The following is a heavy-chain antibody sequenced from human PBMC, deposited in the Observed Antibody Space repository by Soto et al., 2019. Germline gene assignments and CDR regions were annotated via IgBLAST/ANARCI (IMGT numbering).Heavy chain of an antibody. V-gene: IGHV3-74*01. D-gene: IGHD3-10*01. CDR1: GFTFSVYW. Sequence: GGSLRLSCTASGFTFSVYWMHWVRQTPGKGLVWVSRIKGDGSSTGYADSVKGRFTISRDNAKNTLYLQMNSLRAEDTAIYYCARGTDLFDWWGQGTLVTVSS. CDR2: IKGDGSST. CDR3: ARGTDLFDW. J-gene: IGHJ4*02.